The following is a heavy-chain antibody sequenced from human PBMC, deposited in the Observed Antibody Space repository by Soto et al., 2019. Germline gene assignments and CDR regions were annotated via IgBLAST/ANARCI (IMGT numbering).Heavy chain of an antibody. V-gene: IGHV1-69*13. D-gene: IGHD3-3*01. CDR1: GGTFSSYA. CDR3: ARFFSHYDLSQPPNDVLDI. CDR2: IIPIFGTA. J-gene: IGHJ3*02. Sequence: SVKVSCKASGGTFSSYAISWVRQAPGQGLEWMGGIIPIFGTANYAQKFQGRVTITADESTSTAYMELSSLRSEDTAVYYCARFFSHYDLSQPPNDVLDIWGQGTMVPVSS.